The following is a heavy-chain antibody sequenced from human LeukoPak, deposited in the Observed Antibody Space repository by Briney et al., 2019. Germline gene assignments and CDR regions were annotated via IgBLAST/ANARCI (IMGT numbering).Heavy chain of an antibody. CDR3: LRWSHDSGYYYMDV. CDR1: GFIFSSDG. D-gene: IGHD2-15*01. J-gene: IGHJ6*03. Sequence: GGSLRLSCAASGFIFSSDGMHWGGQAPGKGLEGVAFIRYDGRNKYYSDSVKGRFPISRDNSKTTLSLQMSSLRAEDTAVYYCLRWSHDSGYYYMDVWGKGTPVTVSS. V-gene: IGHV3-30*02. CDR2: IRYDGRNK.